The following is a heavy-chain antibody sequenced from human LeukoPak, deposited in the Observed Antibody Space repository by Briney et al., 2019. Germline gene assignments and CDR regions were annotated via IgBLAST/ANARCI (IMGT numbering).Heavy chain of an antibody. CDR2: IYYSGST. D-gene: IGHD1/OR15-1a*01. J-gene: IGHJ2*01. V-gene: IGHV4-59*01. CDR1: GGSISSYY. CDR3: ARGTGGWYFDL. Sequence: SETLSLTCTVSGGSISSYYWSWIRQPPGKGLEWIGYIYYSGSTNYNPSLKSRVTISIDTSKNQFSLQLTSVTAADTAVYYCARGTGGWYFDLWGRGTLVTVSS.